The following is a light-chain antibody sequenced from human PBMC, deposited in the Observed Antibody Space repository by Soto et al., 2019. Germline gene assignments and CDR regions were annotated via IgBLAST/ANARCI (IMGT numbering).Light chain of an antibody. J-gene: IGKJ5*01. CDR2: AAS. V-gene: IGKV3-20*01. CDR1: QSVTSSY. Sequence: EIVLTQSPGTLSLSPGERATVSCRASQSVTSSYLAWYQQKPGQAPRLLMYAASSRATGIPDRFSGSGSGTDFTLTISRLEAEDFAVYYCQQSSSSPITFGQGTRLEIK. CDR3: QQSSSSPIT.